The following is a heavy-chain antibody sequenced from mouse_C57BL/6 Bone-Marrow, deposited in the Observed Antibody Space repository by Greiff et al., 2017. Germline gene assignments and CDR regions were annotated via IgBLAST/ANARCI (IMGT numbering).Heavy chain of an antibody. D-gene: IGHD1-2*01. V-gene: IGHV1-81*01. Sequence: QVQLQQSGAELARPGASVKLSCKASGYTFTSYGISWVKQRTGQGLEWIGEIYPRSGNTYYNEKFKGKATLTADKSSSTAYMELRILTSEDSAVYFCARGGLLRQEYFDVWGTGTTVTVSS. CDR3: ARGGLLRQEYFDV. J-gene: IGHJ1*03. CDR1: GYTFTSYG. CDR2: IYPRSGNT.